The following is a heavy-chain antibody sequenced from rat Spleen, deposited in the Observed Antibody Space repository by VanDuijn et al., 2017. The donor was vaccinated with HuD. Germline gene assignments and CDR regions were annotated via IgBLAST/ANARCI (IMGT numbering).Heavy chain of an antibody. J-gene: IGHJ2*01. D-gene: IGHD1-3*01. V-gene: IGHV3-1*01. CDR2: ISYSGST. Sequence: EVQLQESGPGLVKPSQSLSLTCSVTGYSITSNYWGWIRKFPGNKMEWIGQISYSGSTSNNPSLKSRISITRDTSKNKFFLQLNSVTTEHTATYYCARWTTVATSFDYWGQGVMVTVSS. CDR3: ARWTTVATSFDY. CDR1: GYSITSNY.